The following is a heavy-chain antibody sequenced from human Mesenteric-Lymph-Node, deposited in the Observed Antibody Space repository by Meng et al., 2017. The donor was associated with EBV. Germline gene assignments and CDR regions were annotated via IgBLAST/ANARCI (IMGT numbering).Heavy chain of an antibody. CDR3: ARGATSVFDL. V-gene: IGHV6-1*01. Sequence: QVQLQQSGPGLVKPSXTLSLTCVISGDRFSSSSAAWTLIRHSPSRGLEWLGRTYYRSKWYNDYAVFVKSRITINPDTSKNQFSLQLNSVTPEDTAVYYCARGATSVFDLWGRGTLVTVSS. J-gene: IGHJ2*01. CDR2: TYYRSKWYN. CDR1: GDRFSSSSAA.